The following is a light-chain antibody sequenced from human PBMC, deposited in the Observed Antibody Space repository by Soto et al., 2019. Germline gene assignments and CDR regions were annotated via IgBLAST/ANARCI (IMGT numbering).Light chain of an antibody. J-gene: IGLJ2*01. Sequence: QSVLTQPPSVSGAPGQRVXISCTGSSSNIGAGYDVHWYQQLPGTAPKLLIYGNSNRPSGVPDRFSGSKSGTSASLAITGLQAEDEADYYCQSYDSSLSGVVFGGGTKLTVL. CDR3: QSYDSSLSGVV. V-gene: IGLV1-40*01. CDR1: SSNIGAGYD. CDR2: GNS.